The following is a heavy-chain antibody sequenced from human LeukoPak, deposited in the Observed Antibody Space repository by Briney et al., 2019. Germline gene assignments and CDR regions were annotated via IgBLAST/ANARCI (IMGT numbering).Heavy chain of an antibody. CDR1: GGSISSSSYY. CDR3: ARKKRRSMVYADY. CDR2: INHSGST. V-gene: IGHV4-39*07. Sequence: SETLSLTCTVSGGSISSSSYYWGWIRQPPGKGLEWIGEINHSGSTSYNPSLKSRVTISVDTSKNQFSLKLSSVTAADTAVYYCARKKRRSMVYADYWGQGTLVTVSS. D-gene: IGHD2-8*01. J-gene: IGHJ4*02.